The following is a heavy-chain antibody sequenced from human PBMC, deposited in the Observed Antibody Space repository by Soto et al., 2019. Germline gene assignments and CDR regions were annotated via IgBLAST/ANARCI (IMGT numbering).Heavy chain of an antibody. CDR2: ISSSGSTI. Sequence: EVQLVESGGGLVQPGGSLRLSCAASGFTFSSYEMNWVRQAPGKGLEWVSYISSSGSTIYYADSVKGRFTISRDNAKNSLYLQMNSLRAEDTAVYYCARDSGTAPRYYYYGMDVWGQGTTVTVSS. CDR3: ARDSGTAPRYYYYGMDV. V-gene: IGHV3-48*03. CDR1: GFTFSSYE. D-gene: IGHD1-26*01. J-gene: IGHJ6*02.